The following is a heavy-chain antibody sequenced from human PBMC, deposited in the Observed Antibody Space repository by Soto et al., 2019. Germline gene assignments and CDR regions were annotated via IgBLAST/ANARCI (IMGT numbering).Heavy chain of an antibody. CDR3: ARTESPPRSDDYDY. CDR2: MYPGDSDT. Sequence: PWESRKISWTVSGDIFSSYWSGWVRQMPGKGLEWMGVMYPGDSDTRYNPYFQGQVTISVDKSTSTASLQWNRLESTDTALYYCARTESPPRSDDYDY. J-gene: IGHJ4*01. D-gene: IGHD3-16*01. CDR1: GDIFSSYW. V-gene: IGHV5-51*01.